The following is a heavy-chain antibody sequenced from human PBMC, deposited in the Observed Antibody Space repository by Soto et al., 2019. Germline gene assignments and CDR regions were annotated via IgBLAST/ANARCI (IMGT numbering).Heavy chain of an antibody. CDR3: SRRAPEGFDP. CDR1: GGTIRSSNYY. Sequence: PSETLSLTCTVSGGTIRSSNYYWACIRQPPGKGLEWIGSIDYSGSTYYNPSLKSRVTISVDTSKNHFSLKLGSVTAADTALYYCSRRAPEGFDPWGQGTLVTVSA. J-gene: IGHJ5*02. CDR2: IDYSGST. V-gene: IGHV4-39*02.